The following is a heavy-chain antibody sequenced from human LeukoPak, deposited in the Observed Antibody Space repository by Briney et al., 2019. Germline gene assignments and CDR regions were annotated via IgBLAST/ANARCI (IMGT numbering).Heavy chain of an antibody. D-gene: IGHD4/OR15-4a*01. V-gene: IGHV4-34*01. J-gene: IGHJ4*02. Sequence: SETLSLTCAVSGGSFTIYQWSWIRQSPGKGLEWIGDINRSGSTDYNPALRSRVFISMGTSKNQFSLQLSSVTAADTAVYYCARGGAADYWGQGTLVTVSS. CDR3: ARGGAADY. CDR1: GGSFTIYQ. CDR2: INRSGST.